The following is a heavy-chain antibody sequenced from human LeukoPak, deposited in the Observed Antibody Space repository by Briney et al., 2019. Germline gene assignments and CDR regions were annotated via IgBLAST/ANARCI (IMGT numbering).Heavy chain of an antibody. CDR2: IYYSGST. J-gene: IGHJ3*02. Sequence: PSETLSLTXTVSGGSISSGDYYWRWLRQPPGTGLEWIGYIYYSGSTYYNPSLKSRVTISVDTSKNQFSLKLSSVTAADTAVYYCARDRPVTTHAFDIWGQGTMVTVSS. V-gene: IGHV4-30-4*08. CDR1: GGSISSGDYY. D-gene: IGHD4-17*01. CDR3: ARDRPVTTHAFDI.